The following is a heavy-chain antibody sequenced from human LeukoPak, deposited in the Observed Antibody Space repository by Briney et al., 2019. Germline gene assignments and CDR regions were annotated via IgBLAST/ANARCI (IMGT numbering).Heavy chain of an antibody. V-gene: IGHV1-2*02. CDR3: ARGYDSSAYKLPIDS. CDR2: INPNNGVT. CDR1: GYNLAAYY. J-gene: IGHJ4*02. D-gene: IGHD3-22*01. Sequence: ASVKVSCKASGYNLAAYYMHWVRQAPGQGLEWVGWINPNNGVTNYAQKFQGRVTMTRDTSISTAYMELSRLRSDDTAVYFCARGYDSSAYKLPIDSWGQGTLVSVSS.